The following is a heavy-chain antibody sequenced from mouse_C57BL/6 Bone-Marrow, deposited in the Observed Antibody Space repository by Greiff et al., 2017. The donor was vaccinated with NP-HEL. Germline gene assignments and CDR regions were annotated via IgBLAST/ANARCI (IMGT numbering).Heavy chain of an antibody. Sequence: VKLQESGAELVRPGTSVKVSCKASGYAFTNYLIEWVKQRPGQGLEWIGVINPGSGGTNYNEKFKGKATLTADKSSSTAYMQLSSLTSEDSAVYVCAREDWDGGFAYWGQGTLVTVSA. CDR3: AREDWDGGFAY. CDR1: GYAFTNYL. J-gene: IGHJ3*01. V-gene: IGHV1-54*01. D-gene: IGHD4-1*01. CDR2: INPGSGGT.